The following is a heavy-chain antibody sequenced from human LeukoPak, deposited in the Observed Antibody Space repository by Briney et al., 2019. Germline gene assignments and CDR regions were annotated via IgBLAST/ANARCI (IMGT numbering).Heavy chain of an antibody. V-gene: IGHV3-73*01. J-gene: IGHJ4*02. CDR1: GFTLSASA. D-gene: IGHD6-13*01. CDR3: TRHTTAAAGTAGDY. Sequence: GGSLRLSCAASGFTLSASAIHWVRQASGKGLEWVGRIRSKANSYATAYAASVKGRFTISRDDSKNTAYLEMNSLKSEDTAVYYCTRHTTAAAGTAGDYWGQGTLVTVSS. CDR2: IRSKANSYAT.